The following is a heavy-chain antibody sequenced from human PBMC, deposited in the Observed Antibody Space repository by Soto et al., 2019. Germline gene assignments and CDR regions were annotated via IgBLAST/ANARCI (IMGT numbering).Heavy chain of an antibody. Sequence: GGSLRLSCAASGFTFSNYAMSWVRQAPGKGPQWVSHITADGDSKYWADSVKGRFTISRDNGKNTVYLQLNSLRTEDTAVYYCAKGPSHGAFDIWGQGTMVTVSS. V-gene: IGHV3-23*01. J-gene: IGHJ3*02. CDR3: AKGPSHGAFDI. CDR2: ITADGDSK. CDR1: GFTFSNYA.